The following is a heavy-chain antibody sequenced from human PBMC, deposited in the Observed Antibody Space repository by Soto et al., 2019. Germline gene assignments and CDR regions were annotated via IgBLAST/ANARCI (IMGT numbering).Heavy chain of an antibody. CDR2: INSDGSTT. J-gene: IGHJ4*02. Sequence: GGSLRLSCAVSGILFNSNWMHWVRQAPGKGLVWVSRINSDGSTTSYADSVRGRFTIPRDNAKNTLYLQMNSLRAEDTAVYYCVRDERYASSSRFDYWGQGTLVTVSS. V-gene: IGHV3-74*01. CDR3: VRDERYASSSRFDY. D-gene: IGHD6-6*01. CDR1: GILFNSNW.